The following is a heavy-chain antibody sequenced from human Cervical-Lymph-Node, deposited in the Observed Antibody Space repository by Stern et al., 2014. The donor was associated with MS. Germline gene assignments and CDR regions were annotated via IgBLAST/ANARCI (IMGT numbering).Heavy chain of an antibody. D-gene: IGHD5-12*01. CDR1: GFTFSYHA. CDR2: ISYDGSDK. J-gene: IGHJ4*02. CDR3: ARGGAVATSDYYFDY. Sequence: VQLVESGGGVVQPGRSLRLSCAASGFTFSYHAMHWVRQAPGKGLEWVAVISYDGSDKSDADSGKGRFTISRDNSRNTLYLQMNSLRVDDTAVYYCARGGAVATSDYYFDYWGQGILVTVSS. V-gene: IGHV3-30*01.